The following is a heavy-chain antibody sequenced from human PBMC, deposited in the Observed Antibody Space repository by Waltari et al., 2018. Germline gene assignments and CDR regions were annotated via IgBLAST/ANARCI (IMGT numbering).Heavy chain of an antibody. V-gene: IGHV4-4*07. CDR2: IYTSGSN. J-gene: IGHJ6*02. CDR3: ARQNSSSLYVPYGIDV. CDR1: GGSISSYY. Sequence: QVQLQESGPRLVKPSETLSLHCTVSGGSISSYYWSCILQPAGKGLEWIVRIYTSGSNNSNPSRTSRGTMSVDTVTNQFSLKLSSFTAADTAVYYCARQNSSSLYVPYGIDVWGQGTTVTVSS. D-gene: IGHD6-13*01.